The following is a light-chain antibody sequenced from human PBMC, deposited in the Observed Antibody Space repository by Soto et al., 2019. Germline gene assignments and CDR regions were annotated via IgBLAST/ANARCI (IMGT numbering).Light chain of an antibody. CDR3: QQYNNWHPIT. CDR2: GAS. V-gene: IGKV3-15*01. Sequence: EIVMTQSPATLSVSPWERATLSYGASQSVSSNLAWYQQKPGQAPTLPLYGASTRATGIPARFSGSGSGTEFTLTISSLQSEDFAVYYCQQYNNWHPITFGQGTRLEIK. J-gene: IGKJ5*01. CDR1: QSVSSN.